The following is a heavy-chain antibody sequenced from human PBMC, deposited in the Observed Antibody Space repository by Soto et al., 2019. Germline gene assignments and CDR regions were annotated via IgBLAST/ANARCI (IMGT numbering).Heavy chain of an antibody. CDR2: FHNSGST. J-gene: IGHJ4*02. CDR1: GDSISGYH. Sequence: SETLSLTCTVSGDSISGYHWNWIRQPPGKGLEWIGYFHNSGSTTYSSSLKSRVTISVDKSKKQSSLKLTSVTAADTAVYYCARPYDHNASYLPYDYWGQGTPVTVSS. V-gene: IGHV4-59*01. D-gene: IGHD3-22*01. CDR3: ARPYDHNASYLPYDY.